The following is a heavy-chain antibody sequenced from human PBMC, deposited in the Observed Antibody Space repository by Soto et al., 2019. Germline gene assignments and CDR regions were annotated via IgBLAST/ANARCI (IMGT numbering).Heavy chain of an antibody. Sequence: ASVKVSCKASGYTFTGCYMHWVRQAPGQGLEWTGWINPNSGGTNYAQKFQGRVTMTRDTSISTAYMELSRLRSDDTAVYYCARVWGAGSYYDFWSGYYNQALYYYGMDVWGQGTTVTVLL. CDR1: GYTFTGCY. D-gene: IGHD3-3*01. CDR2: INPNSGGT. J-gene: IGHJ6*02. V-gene: IGHV1-2*02. CDR3: ARVWGAGSYYDFWSGYYNQALYYYGMDV.